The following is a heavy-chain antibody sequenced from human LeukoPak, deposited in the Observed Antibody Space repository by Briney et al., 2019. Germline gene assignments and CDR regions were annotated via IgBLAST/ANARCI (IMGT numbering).Heavy chain of an antibody. D-gene: IGHD5-18*01. CDR3: AKEGDTALVTGYFDL. Sequence: SVKVSCKASGGTFGSYVISWVRQAPGQGLEWMGGIIPIFGTAHYAQKFQGRLTITAGESTSTVYMEMSSLRSEDTAMYYCAKEGDTALVTGYFDLWGRGTLVTVSS. CDR2: IIPIFGTA. CDR1: GGTFGSYV. V-gene: IGHV1-69*13. J-gene: IGHJ2*01.